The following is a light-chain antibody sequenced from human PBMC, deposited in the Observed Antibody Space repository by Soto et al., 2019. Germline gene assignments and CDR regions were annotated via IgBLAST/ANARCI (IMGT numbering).Light chain of an antibody. CDR1: QSISSY. CDR3: QQSYSTPLGYT. J-gene: IGKJ2*01. CDR2: AAS. Sequence: DIQMTQSPSSLSASVGDRVTITCRASQSISSYLNWYQQKPGKAPKLLIYAASSLQSGVPSRFSCRGSGTDFTLTISSLQPEDFATYYCQQSYSTPLGYTFGQGTKLEIK. V-gene: IGKV1-39*01.